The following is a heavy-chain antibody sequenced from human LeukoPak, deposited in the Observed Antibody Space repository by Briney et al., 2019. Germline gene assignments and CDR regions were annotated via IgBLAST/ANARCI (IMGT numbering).Heavy chain of an antibody. V-gene: IGHV4-38-2*02. D-gene: IGHD4-17*01. CDR3: AREYFDYGRQPVPPHDAFDI. Sequence: PSETLSLTCAVSGYSISSGYYWGWIRQPPGKGLEWIGSIYHSGSTYYNPSLKSRVTISVDTSKNQFSLKLSSVTAADTAVYYCAREYFDYGRQPVPPHDAFDIWGQGTMVTVSS. CDR2: IYHSGST. CDR1: GYSISSGYY. J-gene: IGHJ3*02.